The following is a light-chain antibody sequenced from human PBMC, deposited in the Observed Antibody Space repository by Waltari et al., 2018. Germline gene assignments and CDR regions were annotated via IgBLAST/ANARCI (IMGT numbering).Light chain of an antibody. CDR1: QTLSSNS. J-gene: IGKJ1*01. CDR2: GSF. V-gene: IGKV3-20*01. CDR3: QQYGTLPRT. Sequence: ELVLTQSPGTLSLSPGERATLSCRASQTLSSNSLAWYQQKPGQAPRLIIYGSFNRATGIPDRFSGSGSGTDFTLTIIRLEPEDFAVYYCQQYGTLPRTFGQGTKVELE.